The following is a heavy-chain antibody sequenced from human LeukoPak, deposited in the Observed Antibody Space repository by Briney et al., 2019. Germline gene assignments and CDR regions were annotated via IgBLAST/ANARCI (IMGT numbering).Heavy chain of an antibody. Sequence: PGGSLRLSCAASGFTFSSYWMSWVRQAPGKGLEWVANIKQDGSEKYYVDSVKGRFTISRDNAKNSLYLQMNSLRAEDTAVYYYARSVYGAVAGTKDWGQGTLVTVSS. D-gene: IGHD6-19*01. J-gene: IGHJ4*02. CDR3: ARSVYGAVAGTKD. CDR1: GFTFSSYW. V-gene: IGHV3-7*01. CDR2: IKQDGSEK.